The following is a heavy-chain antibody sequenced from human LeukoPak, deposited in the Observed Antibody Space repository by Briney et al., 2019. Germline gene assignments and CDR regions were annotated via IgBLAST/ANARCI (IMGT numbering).Heavy chain of an antibody. J-gene: IGHJ4*02. CDR2: ISAYNGNT. V-gene: IGHV1-18*01. Sequence: SVKVSCKASGYTFTSYGISWVRQAPGQGLEWMGWISAYNGNTNYAQKLQGRVTMTTDISTSTAYMELRSLRSDDTAVYYCALTYYYDSSGSDYWGQGTLVTVSS. CDR3: ALTYYYDSSGSDY. D-gene: IGHD3-22*01. CDR1: GYTFTSYG.